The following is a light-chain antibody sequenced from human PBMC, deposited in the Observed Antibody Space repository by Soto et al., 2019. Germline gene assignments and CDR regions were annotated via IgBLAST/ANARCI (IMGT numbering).Light chain of an antibody. CDR2: ALS. J-gene: IGKJ2*01. CDR1: QNIDNNY. V-gene: IGKV3-20*01. Sequence: EIVLTQSPGTLSLSPGQRATLSCRASQNIDNNYLVCYQQKPGVTPRLLVYALSHRATGTPDRFSGSGSGTDFSLTISRLEPEDSAMYYCQQYGRSPFTFGQGTRLEI. CDR3: QQYGRSPFT.